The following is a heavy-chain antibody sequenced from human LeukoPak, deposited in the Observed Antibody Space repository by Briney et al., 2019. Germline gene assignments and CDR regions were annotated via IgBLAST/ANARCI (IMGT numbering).Heavy chain of an antibody. J-gene: IGHJ4*02. CDR2: ISGSGGST. D-gene: IGHD5-12*01. CDR3: LADIVATPWDY. CDR1: GFTFSSYS. V-gene: IGHV3-23*01. Sequence: GYLRLSSSAAGFTFSSYSISWVRQAPAKRLEWGSAISGSGGSTYYADSVKGRFTISRDNSKNTLYLQMNSLRAEDTAVYYCLADIVATPWDYWGQGTLVTVSS.